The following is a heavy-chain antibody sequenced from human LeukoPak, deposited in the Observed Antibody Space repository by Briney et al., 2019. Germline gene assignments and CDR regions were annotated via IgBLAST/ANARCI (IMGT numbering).Heavy chain of an antibody. J-gene: IGHJ4*02. CDR3: AKGGPIGSGSKYYFDY. D-gene: IGHD3-10*01. Sequence: PGGSLRLSCAASGFTFSSYAMSWVGQAPGKGLEWVSAISGSGGSTYYADSVKGRFTISRDNSKNTLYLQMNSLRAEDTAVYYYAKGGPIGSGSKYYFDYWGQGTLVTVSS. CDR2: ISGSGGST. V-gene: IGHV3-23*01. CDR1: GFTFSSYA.